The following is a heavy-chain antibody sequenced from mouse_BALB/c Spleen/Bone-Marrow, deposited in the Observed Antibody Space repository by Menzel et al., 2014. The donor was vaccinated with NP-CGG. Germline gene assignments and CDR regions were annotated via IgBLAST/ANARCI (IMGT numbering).Heavy chain of an antibody. V-gene: IGHV1-14*01. CDR2: INPYNDGT. D-gene: IGHD2-3*01. CDR1: GYTFTSYV. J-gene: IGHJ1*01. Sequence: EVQVVESGPELVKPGASVKMSCKASGYTFTSYVMHWVKQKPGQGLEWIGYINPYNDGTKYNEKFKDKAALTSDKSSSTAYMELSSLTSEDSAVYYCARTPIYDGYYWFFDAWGAGTTVTVSS. CDR3: ARTPIYDGYYWFFDA.